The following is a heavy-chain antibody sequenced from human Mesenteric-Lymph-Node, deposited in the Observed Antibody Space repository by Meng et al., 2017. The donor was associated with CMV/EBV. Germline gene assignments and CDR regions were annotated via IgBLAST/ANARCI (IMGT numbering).Heavy chain of an antibody. CDR3: ARHQRWLKSEGGFNY. CDR1: GGSFRGYY. CDR2: INHSGST. V-gene: IGHV4-34*01. Sequence: QWHVHRGGAGSVSPSDTLPPAAAVYGGSFRGYYWSWIRQPPGKGLGWIGEINHSGSTNYNPSLKSRVTISVDTSKNQFSLKLSSVTAADTAVYYCARHQRWLKSEGGFNYWGQGTLVTVSS. J-gene: IGHJ4*02. D-gene: IGHD4-23*01.